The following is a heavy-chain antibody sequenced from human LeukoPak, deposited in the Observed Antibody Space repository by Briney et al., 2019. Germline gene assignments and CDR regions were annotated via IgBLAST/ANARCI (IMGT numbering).Heavy chain of an antibody. CDR2: INPNSGGT. CDR3: ARGITIFGVVIIGWFDP. Sequence: ASVKVSCKASGYTSTGYYMHWVRQAPGQGLEWMGWINPNSGGTNYAQKFQGRVTMTRDTSISTAYMELSRLRSDDTAVYYCARGITIFGVVIIGWFDPWGQGTLVTVSS. D-gene: IGHD3-3*01. V-gene: IGHV1-2*02. CDR1: GYTSTGYY. J-gene: IGHJ5*02.